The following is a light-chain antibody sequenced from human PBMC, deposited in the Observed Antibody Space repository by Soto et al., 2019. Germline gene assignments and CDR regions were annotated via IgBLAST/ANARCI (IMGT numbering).Light chain of an antibody. V-gene: IGKV3-20*01. CDR3: QQYSASPST. CDR2: GAS. Sequence: EIVLTQSPGTLSLSPGERATLSCRASQSVSSNYLVWYQQRPGQALRLLIYGASSRATGIPDRFSGSGSGTDFALTISRLEPGDFAVYYCQQYSASPSTFGQGTKLEIK. J-gene: IGKJ2*01. CDR1: QSVSSNY.